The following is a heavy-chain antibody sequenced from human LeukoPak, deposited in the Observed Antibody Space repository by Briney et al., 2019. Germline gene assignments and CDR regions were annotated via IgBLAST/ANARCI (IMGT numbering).Heavy chain of an antibody. D-gene: IGHD6-19*01. CDR2: INSDGSST. V-gene: IGHV3-74*01. Sequence: PRGSLRLSCAASGFIFSSYWMHWVPQAPGKGLGWVSGINSDGSSTSYADSVKGRFTISRDNAKNTLYLQMNSLRAEDTAVYYCVRERGQWLVDYWGQGTLVTVSS. CDR1: GFIFSSYW. CDR3: VRERGQWLVDY. J-gene: IGHJ4*02.